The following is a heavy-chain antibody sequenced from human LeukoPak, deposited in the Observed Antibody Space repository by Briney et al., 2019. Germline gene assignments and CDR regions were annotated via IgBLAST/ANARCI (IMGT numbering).Heavy chain of an antibody. J-gene: IGHJ4*02. CDR3: ARGIAEDYGGNSHVDY. D-gene: IGHD4-23*01. CDR2: FDPEDGET. V-gene: IGHV1-24*01. Sequence: ASVKVSCKVSGYTLTELSMHWVRQAPGKGLEWMGGFDPEDGETIYAQKFQGRVTMTEDTSTDTAYMELSSLRSEDTAVYYCARGIAEDYGGNSHVDYWGQGTLVTVSS. CDR1: GYTLTELS.